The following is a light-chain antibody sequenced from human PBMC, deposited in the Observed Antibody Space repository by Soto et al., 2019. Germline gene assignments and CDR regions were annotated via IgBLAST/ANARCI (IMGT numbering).Light chain of an antibody. CDR3: QQYNNGPPLT. CDR1: QSVSGN. CDR2: GAS. J-gene: IGKJ5*01. V-gene: IGKV3-15*01. Sequence: EIVMTQSPATLSLSPGERATLSRRASQSVSGNLAWYQQKPGQAPRLLIYGASTRATGIPARFSGSGSGTEFTLTISSLQSEDFAVYYCQQYNNGPPLTFGQGTRLELK.